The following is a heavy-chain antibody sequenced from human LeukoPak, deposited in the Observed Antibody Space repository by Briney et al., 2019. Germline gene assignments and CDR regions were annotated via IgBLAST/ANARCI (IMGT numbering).Heavy chain of an antibody. Sequence: ASVKVSCKASGYTFTSYGISWVRQAPGQGLEWMGWISAYNGSTNYAQKLQGRVTMTTDTSTSTAYMELRSLRSDDTAVYYCARSTMVRGVIIRKADAFDIWGQGTMVTVSS. J-gene: IGHJ3*02. V-gene: IGHV1-18*01. D-gene: IGHD3-10*01. CDR2: ISAYNGST. CDR3: ARSTMVRGVIIRKADAFDI. CDR1: GYTFTSYG.